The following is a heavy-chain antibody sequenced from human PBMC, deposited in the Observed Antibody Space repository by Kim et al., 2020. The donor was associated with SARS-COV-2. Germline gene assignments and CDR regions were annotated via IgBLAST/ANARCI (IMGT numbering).Heavy chain of an antibody. J-gene: IGHJ3*02. D-gene: IGHD2-15*01. Sequence: NYAQKFQGRVTITAYRSTSTAYMELSSLRSEETAVYYCASGPVVAGAFDIWGQGTMVTVSS. V-gene: IGHV1-69*02. CDR3: ASGPVVAGAFDI.